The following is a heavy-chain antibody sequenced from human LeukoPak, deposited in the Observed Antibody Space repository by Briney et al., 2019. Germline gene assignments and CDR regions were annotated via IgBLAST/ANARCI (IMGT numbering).Heavy chain of an antibody. V-gene: IGHV3-21*01. CDR3: ARAFGDSFPILDY. Sequence: GGSLRLSCVASGFTFSSYTMNWVRQAPGKGLEWVSSIGSDSSYMYYADSVKGRFTISRDNAKNSLCLQMNSLRAEDTALYYCARAFGDSFPILDYWGQGTLVTVSS. CDR1: GFTFSSYT. J-gene: IGHJ4*02. D-gene: IGHD4-17*01. CDR2: IGSDSSYM.